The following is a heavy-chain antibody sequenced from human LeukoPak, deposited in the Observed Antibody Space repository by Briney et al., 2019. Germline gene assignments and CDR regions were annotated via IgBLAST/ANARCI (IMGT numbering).Heavy chain of an antibody. V-gene: IGHV1-69*04. D-gene: IGHD3-22*01. J-gene: IGHJ4*02. CDR2: IIPILGIA. CDR1: GGTFSSYA. Sequence: ASVKVSCKASGGTFSSYAISWVRQAPAQGLEWMGRIIPILGIANYAQKFQGRVTITADKSTSTAYMELSSLRSEDTAVYYCARAAPYYYDSSGYSFYFDYWGQGTLVTVSS. CDR3: ARAAPYYYDSSGYSFYFDY.